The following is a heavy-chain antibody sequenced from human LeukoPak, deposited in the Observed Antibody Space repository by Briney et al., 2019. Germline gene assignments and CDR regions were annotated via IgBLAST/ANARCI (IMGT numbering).Heavy chain of an antibody. J-gene: IGHJ4*02. D-gene: IGHD3-10*01. V-gene: IGHV3-33*06. Sequence: PGKSLRLSCAASGFIFSSYGMHWVRQAPGKGLEWVAVTWYDGNKRYHAESVKGRFTISRDNSKNTLYLQMNSLRVEDTAVYYCAKHLFEDGSGSGYFDYWGQGTLVTVSS. CDR2: TWYDGNKR. CDR1: GFIFSSYG. CDR3: AKHLFEDGSGSGYFDY.